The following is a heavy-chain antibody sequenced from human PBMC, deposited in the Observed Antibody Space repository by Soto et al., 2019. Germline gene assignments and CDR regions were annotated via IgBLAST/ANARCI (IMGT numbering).Heavy chain of an antibody. Sequence: PSQTLSLTCAISGDSVSSISAAWTWIRQSPSRGLEWLGRTYYRSEWYNDYAVSVKSRITIKPDTSRNQFSPQLTSVTPEDTAVYYCAREAWATLTNVYSYGTEVWGQGTAVTAP. J-gene: IGHJ6*02. CDR2: TYYRSEWYN. V-gene: IGHV6-1*01. D-gene: IGHD7-27*01. CDR1: GDSVSSISAA. CDR3: AREAWATLTNVYSYGTEV.